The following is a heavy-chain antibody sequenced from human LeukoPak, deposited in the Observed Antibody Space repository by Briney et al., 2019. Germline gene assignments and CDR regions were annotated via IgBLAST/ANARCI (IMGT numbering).Heavy chain of an antibody. CDR1: GGSFSGYY. J-gene: IGHJ3*02. D-gene: IGHD3-16*01. V-gene: IGHV4-34*01. CDR3: ARDPRGEEVTFDI. Sequence: SETLSLTCAVYGGSFSGYYWSWIRQPPGKGLEWIGSIYYSGSTYYNPSLKSRVTISVDTSKNQFSLKLSSVTAADTAVYYCARDPRGEEVTFDIWGQGTMVTVSS. CDR2: IYYSGST.